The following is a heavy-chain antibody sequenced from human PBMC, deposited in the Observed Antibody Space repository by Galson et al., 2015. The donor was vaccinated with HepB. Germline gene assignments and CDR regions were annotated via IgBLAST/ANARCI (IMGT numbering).Heavy chain of an antibody. CDR3: ARGGGGTTGTRWFDP. CDR2: IIPIFGTA. Sequence: SVTVSCKASGGTFSSYAISWVRQAPGQGLEWMGGIIPIFGTANYAQKFQGRVTITADESTSIAYMELSSLRSEDTAVYYCARGGGGTTGTRWFDPWGQGTLVTVSP. J-gene: IGHJ5*02. V-gene: IGHV1-69*13. D-gene: IGHD1-1*01. CDR1: GGTFSSYA.